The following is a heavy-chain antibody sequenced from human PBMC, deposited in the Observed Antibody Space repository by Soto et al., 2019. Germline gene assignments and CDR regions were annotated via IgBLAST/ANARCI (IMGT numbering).Heavy chain of an antibody. CDR2: IDPSDSDS. J-gene: IGHJ4*02. CDR1: GYRFTAYW. D-gene: IGHD2-21*01. CDR3: ATSPHCGGDCYDLDS. V-gene: IGHV5-10-1*01. Sequence: GESLKISCQGSGYRFTAYWINWVRQMPGRGLEWMGRIDPSDSDSKYSPSFEGHVSFSADKSISTAYLQWSSLRSSDTAMYFCATSPHCGGDCYDLDSWGQGTLVTVSS.